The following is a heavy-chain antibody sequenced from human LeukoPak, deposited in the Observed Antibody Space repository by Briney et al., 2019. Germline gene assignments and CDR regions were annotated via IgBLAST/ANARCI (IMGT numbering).Heavy chain of an antibody. Sequence: GGSLRLPCAASGFTFSTYAMSWVRQAPGKGLEWVSAISGSGGSTYYADSVKGRFTISRDNSKNTLYLQMNSLRAEDTAVYYCAVRGWIQLWLPSYWGQGTLVTVSS. CDR3: AVRGWIQLWLPSY. V-gene: IGHV3-23*01. D-gene: IGHD5-18*01. CDR2: ISGSGGST. J-gene: IGHJ4*02. CDR1: GFTFSTYA.